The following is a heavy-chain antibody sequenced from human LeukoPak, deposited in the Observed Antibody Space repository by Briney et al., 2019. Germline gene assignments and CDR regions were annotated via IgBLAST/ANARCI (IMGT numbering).Heavy chain of an antibody. D-gene: IGHD6-13*01. CDR1: GFTFSNHG. V-gene: IGHV3-53*01. J-gene: IGHJ4*02. CDR3: ARAAAGDP. Sequence: GGSLRLSCAASGFTFSNHGMNWVRQAPGKGLEWVSVIYSGGSTYYADSVKGRFTISRDNSKNTLYLQMNSLRAEDTAVYYCARAAAGDPWGQGTLVTVSS. CDR2: IYSGGST.